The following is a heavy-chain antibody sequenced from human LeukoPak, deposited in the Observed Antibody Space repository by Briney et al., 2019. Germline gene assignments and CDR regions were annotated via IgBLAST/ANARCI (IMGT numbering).Heavy chain of an antibody. CDR3: ARSIPYGTTWYGRSDY. D-gene: IGHD6-13*01. V-gene: IGHV3-7*03. Sequence: PGGSLRLSCAASGFPFSSYSMTWVRQAPGKGLEWVANIKPDGTTKFYVDSVKGRFTISRDNALNSLYLLMNSLRAEDTAIYYCARSIPYGTTWYGRSDYWGQGTLVTVSS. CDR2: IKPDGTTK. J-gene: IGHJ4*02. CDR1: GFPFSSYS.